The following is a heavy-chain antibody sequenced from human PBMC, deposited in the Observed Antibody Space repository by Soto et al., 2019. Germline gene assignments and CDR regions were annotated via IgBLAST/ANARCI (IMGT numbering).Heavy chain of an antibody. CDR2: MQPSTGRT. D-gene: IGHD6-13*01. Sequence: QVQLVQSGAEVREPGASVKVSCKASGYSFTSLDINWVRQTAGQGLEWMGWMQPSTGRTGYAQKFQGRVTMTRDTSINTAYMELTTLTSDDTAVYYCATGAAGIAAHVIWGQGTLVTVSS. CDR1: GYSFTSLD. CDR3: ATGAAGIAAHVI. J-gene: IGHJ4*02. V-gene: IGHV1-8*01.